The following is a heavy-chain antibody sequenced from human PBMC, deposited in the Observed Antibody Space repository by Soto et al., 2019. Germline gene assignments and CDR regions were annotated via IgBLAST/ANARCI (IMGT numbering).Heavy chain of an antibody. J-gene: IGHJ2*01. CDR2: INAGNGNT. CDR1: GYTFTSYA. CDR3: ARGGSLYWYFDL. Sequence: ASVKVSCKASGYTFTSYAMHWVRQAPGQRLEWMGWINAGNGNTKYSQKFQGRVTITRDTSESTAYMELSSLRSEDTAVYYCARGGSLYWYFDLWGRGTLVTVSS. D-gene: IGHD1-26*01. V-gene: IGHV1-3*01.